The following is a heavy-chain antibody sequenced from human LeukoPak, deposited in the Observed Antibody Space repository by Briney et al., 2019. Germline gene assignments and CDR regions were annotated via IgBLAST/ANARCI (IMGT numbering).Heavy chain of an antibody. J-gene: IGHJ5*02. D-gene: IGHD2-2*03. V-gene: IGHV3-74*01. CDR3: ARDWIDRGTFDP. Sequence: VGSLRLSCAASGFTFSSYYMHWVRKAPGKGLGWVSRIKSDGSVTGYADSVKGRFAISRDNAKNTMYLQMNSLRAEDTAVYYCARDWIDRGTFDPWGQGTLVTVSS. CDR2: IKSDGSVT. CDR1: GFTFSSYY.